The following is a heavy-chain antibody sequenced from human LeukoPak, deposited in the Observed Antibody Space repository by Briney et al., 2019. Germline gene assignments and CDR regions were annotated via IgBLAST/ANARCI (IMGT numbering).Heavy chain of an antibody. CDR3: ARDPRGSEYSHFDS. J-gene: IGHJ4*02. Sequence: GSLRLSCVASGFSFSSSYMSWVRQAPGKGLEWVANIKQDGNEKHYVDSVKGRFTISRDNAKSSLYLQMNSLRADDTAVYYCARDPRGSEYSHFDSWGQGTLVTVSS. CDR2: IKQDGNEK. V-gene: IGHV3-7*01. D-gene: IGHD3-10*01. CDR1: GFSFSSSY.